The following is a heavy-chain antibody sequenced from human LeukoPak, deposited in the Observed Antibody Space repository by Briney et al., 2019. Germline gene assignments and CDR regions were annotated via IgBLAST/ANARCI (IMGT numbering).Heavy chain of an antibody. V-gene: IGHV3-23*01. CDR3: VHCGGDCYPCCGMDV. D-gene: IGHD2-21*02. J-gene: IGHJ6*02. CDR1: GFTFSSYT. CDR2: ITTSDGNT. Sequence: GGSLRLSCAASGFTFSSYTMSWVRQAPGKGLEWVSPITTSDGNTYYADSVKGRFTISRDNSKNTLYLQMNSLRAEDTAVYYCVHCGGDCYPCCGMDVWGQGTTVTVSS.